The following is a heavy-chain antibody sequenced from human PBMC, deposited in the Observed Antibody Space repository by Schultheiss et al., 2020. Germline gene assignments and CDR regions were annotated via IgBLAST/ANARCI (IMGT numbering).Heavy chain of an antibody. CDR2: IYWNDDK. CDR3: AHSHRGLETWFFDY. V-gene: IGHV2-5*01. CDR1: GGSISSSSYY. D-gene: IGHD1-1*01. J-gene: IGHJ4*02. Sequence: TLSLTCTVSGGSISSSSYYWGWIRQPPGKALEWLALIYWNDDKRYSTSLKTRLTISKDTSKNQVVLTMTNMDPVDTATYYCAHSHRGLETWFFDYWGQGTLVTVYS.